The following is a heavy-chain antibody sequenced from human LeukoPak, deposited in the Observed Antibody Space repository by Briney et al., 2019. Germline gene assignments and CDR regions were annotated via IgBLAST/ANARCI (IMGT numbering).Heavy chain of an antibody. CDR3: ARDRDSSGWYDAFDI. CDR2: ISGSGGST. J-gene: IGHJ3*02. CDR1: GFTFSSYA. D-gene: IGHD6-19*01. V-gene: IGHV3-23*01. Sequence: GGSLRLSCAASGFTFSSYAMSWVRQAPGKGLEWVSAISGSGGSTYYADSVKGRFTISRDNSKNTLYLQMNSLRAEDTAVYYCARDRDSSGWYDAFDIWGQGTMVTVSS.